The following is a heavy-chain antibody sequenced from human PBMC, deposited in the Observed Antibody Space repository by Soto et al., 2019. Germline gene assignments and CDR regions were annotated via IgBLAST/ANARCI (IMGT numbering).Heavy chain of an antibody. CDR3: ARDEPYYDFWSGPVDY. CDR2: IKQDGSEK. Sequence: GGSLRLSCAASGFTFSSYWMSWVRQAPGKGLEWVANIKQDGSEKYYVDSAKGRFTISRDNAKNSLYLQMNSLRAEDTAVYYCARDEPYYDFWSGPVDYWGQGTLVTVSS. D-gene: IGHD3-3*01. J-gene: IGHJ4*02. V-gene: IGHV3-7*03. CDR1: GFTFSSYW.